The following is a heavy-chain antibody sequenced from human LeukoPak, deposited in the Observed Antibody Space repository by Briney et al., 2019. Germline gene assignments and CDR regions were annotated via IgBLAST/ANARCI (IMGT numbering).Heavy chain of an antibody. V-gene: IGHV3-21*01. CDR1: GFTFSSYE. D-gene: IGHD6-6*01. CDR2: ISSSSSYI. J-gene: IGHJ4*02. Sequence: GGSLRLSCAASGFTFSSYEMNWVRQAPGKGLEWVSSISSSSSYIYYADSVKGRFTISRDNAKNSLYLQMNSLRAEDTAVYYCARNPYSSSSRYYFDYWGQGTLVTVSS. CDR3: ARNPYSSSSRYYFDY.